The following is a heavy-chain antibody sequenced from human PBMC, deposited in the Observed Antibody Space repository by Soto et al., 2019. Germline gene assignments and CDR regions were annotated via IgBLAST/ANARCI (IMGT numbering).Heavy chain of an antibody. V-gene: IGHV3-15*01. J-gene: IGHJ6*02. CDR1: GFTFSNAW. CDR2: IKSKTDGGTT. Sequence: GSLRLSCAASGFTFSNAWMSWVRQAPGKGLEWVGRIKSKTDGGTTDYAAPVKGRFTISRDDSKNTLYLQMNSLKTEDTAVYYCTTDASIMITFGGVIGNPYYYYGMDVWGQGTTVTVSS. D-gene: IGHD3-16*02. CDR3: TTDASIMITFGGVIGNPYYYYGMDV.